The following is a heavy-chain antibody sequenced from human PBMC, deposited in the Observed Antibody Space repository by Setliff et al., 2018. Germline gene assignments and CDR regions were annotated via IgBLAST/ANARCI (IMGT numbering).Heavy chain of an antibody. J-gene: IGHJ4*02. CDR1: GFNFGGYG. D-gene: IGHD3-22*01. Sequence: GGSLRLSCTASGFNFGGYGMHWVRQAPGKGLELVSGISGSGGTTYYADSVKGRFTISRDNSKNTLYLQMNSLRAEDTAVYYCAKRDYSDTTTYSPLFYSWGQGTLVTVSS. V-gene: IGHV3-23*01. CDR3: AKRDYSDTTTYSPLFYS. CDR2: ISGSGGTT.